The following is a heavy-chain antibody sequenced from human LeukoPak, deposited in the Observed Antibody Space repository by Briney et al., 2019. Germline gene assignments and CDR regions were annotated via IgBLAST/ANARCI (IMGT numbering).Heavy chain of an antibody. Sequence: GGSLRLSCAASGFTFSSYSMNWVRQAPGKGLEWVSSISSSSSYIYYADSVKGRFTISRDNAKNSLYLQMNSLRAEDTAVYYCARVTDSSSSGYYGMDVWGQGTTVTVSS. J-gene: IGHJ6*02. D-gene: IGHD6-6*01. CDR2: ISSSSSYI. CDR1: GFTFSSYS. V-gene: IGHV3-21*04. CDR3: ARVTDSSSSGYYGMDV.